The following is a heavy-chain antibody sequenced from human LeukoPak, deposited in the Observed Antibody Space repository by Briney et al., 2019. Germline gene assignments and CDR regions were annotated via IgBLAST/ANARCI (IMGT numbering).Heavy chain of an antibody. Sequence: ASVKVSCKASGGTFSSYAISWVRQATGQGLEWMGWMNPNSGNTGYAQKFQGRVTMTRNTSISTAYMELSSLRSEDTAVYYCARVEVVVAATYYYYYMDVWGKGTTVTISS. V-gene: IGHV1-8*02. J-gene: IGHJ6*03. CDR2: MNPNSGNT. CDR1: GGTFSSYA. CDR3: ARVEVVVAATYYYYYMDV. D-gene: IGHD2-15*01.